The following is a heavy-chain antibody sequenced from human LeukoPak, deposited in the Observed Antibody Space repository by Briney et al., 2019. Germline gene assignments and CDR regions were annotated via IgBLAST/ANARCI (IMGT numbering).Heavy chain of an antibody. J-gene: IGHJ2*01. D-gene: IGHD4-17*01. CDR1: GGSFSGYY. Sequence: PSETLSLTCAVYGGSFSGYYWSWIRQPPGKGLEWIGEINHSGSTNYNPSLKSRVTISVDRSKNQFSLKLSSVTAADTAVYYCARSYGGNSWYFDLWGRGTLVTVSS. CDR2: INHSGST. CDR3: ARSYGGNSWYFDL. V-gene: IGHV4-34*01.